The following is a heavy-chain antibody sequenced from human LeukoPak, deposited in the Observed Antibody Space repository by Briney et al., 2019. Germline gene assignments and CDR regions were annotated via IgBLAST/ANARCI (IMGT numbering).Heavy chain of an antibody. V-gene: IGHV3-7*01. CDR2: IKEDGSEK. Sequence: GGSLRLSCAASGVTFSSYWMSWVRQAPGKGLEWVANIKEDGSEKYYVDSVKGRFTISRDNAKNSLYLQMNSLRAEDTAVYYCARGRFNYDSSGYSSFYHWGQGTLVTVSS. D-gene: IGHD3-22*01. CDR1: GVTFSSYW. CDR3: ARGRFNYDSSGYSSFYH. J-gene: IGHJ4*02.